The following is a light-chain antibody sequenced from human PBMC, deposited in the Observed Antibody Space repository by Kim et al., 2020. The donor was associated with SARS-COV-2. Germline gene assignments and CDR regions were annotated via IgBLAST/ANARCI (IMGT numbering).Light chain of an antibody. CDR2: GKN. Sequence: SSELTQDPAVSVALGQTIRITCQGDSLRSYYASWYQQRPGQAPVLVIYGKNNRPSGIPDRFSGSSSGNTASLTITGAQAEDEADYYCNSRDSVWNYVF. V-gene: IGLV3-19*01. CDR1: SLRSYY. CDR3: NSRDSVWNYV. J-gene: IGLJ1*01.